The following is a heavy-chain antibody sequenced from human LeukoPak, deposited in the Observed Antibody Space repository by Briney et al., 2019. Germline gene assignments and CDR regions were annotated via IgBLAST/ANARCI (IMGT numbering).Heavy chain of an antibody. J-gene: IGHJ5*02. CDR2: IYYSGST. D-gene: IGHD6-6*01. V-gene: IGHV4-59*11. Sequence: SETLSLTCTVSGGSISSHYWSWIRQPPGKGLEWIGYIYYSGSTNCNPSLQSRVTISVDTSKNQFSLKLSSVTAADTAVYYCARALSIAARPGWFDPWGQGTLVTVSS. CDR1: GGSISSHY. CDR3: ARALSIAARPGWFDP.